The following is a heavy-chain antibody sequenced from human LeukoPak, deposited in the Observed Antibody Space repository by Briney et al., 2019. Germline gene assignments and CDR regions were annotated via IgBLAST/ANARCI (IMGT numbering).Heavy chain of an antibody. J-gene: IGHJ4*02. D-gene: IGHD2-2*01. CDR2: INHSGST. V-gene: IGHV4-39*07. Sequence: SETLSLTCTVSGGSISSSRYYWGWIRQPPGKGLEWIGEINHSGSTNYNPSLKSRVTISVDTSKNQFSLKLSSVTAADTAVYYCARRSLQYQLLSPGLFDYWGQGTLVTVSS. CDR1: GGSISSSRYY. CDR3: ARRSLQYQLLSPGLFDY.